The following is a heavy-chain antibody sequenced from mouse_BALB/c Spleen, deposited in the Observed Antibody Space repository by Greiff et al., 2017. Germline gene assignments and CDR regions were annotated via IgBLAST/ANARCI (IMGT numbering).Heavy chain of an antibody. Sequence: EVQVVESGGGLVQPGGSLRLSCATSGFTFTDYYMSWVRQPPGKALEWLGFIRNKANGYTTEYSASVKGRFTISRDNSQSILYLQMNTLRAEDSATYYCARLLTGTNFDYWGQGTTLTVSS. J-gene: IGHJ2*01. CDR2: IRNKANGYTT. CDR3: ARLLTGTNFDY. CDR1: GFTFTDYY. D-gene: IGHD4-1*01. V-gene: IGHV7-3*02.